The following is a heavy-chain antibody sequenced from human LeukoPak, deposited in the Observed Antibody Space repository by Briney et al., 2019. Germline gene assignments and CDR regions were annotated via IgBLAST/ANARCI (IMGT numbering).Heavy chain of an antibody. Sequence: ASVKVSCKASGYTFTSYDINWVRQAPGQGLEWMGWINPNSGGTNYAQKFQGRVTMTRDTSISTAYMELSRLRSDDTAVYYCARGGLLRYFDWLWGENGNWFDPWGQGTLVTVSS. J-gene: IGHJ5*02. CDR2: INPNSGGT. CDR1: GYTFTSYD. D-gene: IGHD3-9*01. CDR3: ARGGLLRYFDWLWGENGNWFDP. V-gene: IGHV1-2*02.